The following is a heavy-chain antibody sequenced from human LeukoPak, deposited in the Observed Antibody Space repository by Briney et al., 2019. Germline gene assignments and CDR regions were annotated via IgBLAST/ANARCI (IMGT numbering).Heavy chain of an antibody. Sequence: GGSLRLSCAASGFPFTNAWMDWARQAPGKGLEWVGRIKSRPSGGTTDFAVPVQGRFTISRDDSKNTMYLHMNILKTEDTAVYYRFTVYDSVANWGRGILVTVSS. J-gene: IGHJ4*02. D-gene: IGHD5-12*01. CDR3: FTVYDSVAN. CDR1: GFPFTNAW. CDR2: IKSRPSGGTT. V-gene: IGHV3-15*01.